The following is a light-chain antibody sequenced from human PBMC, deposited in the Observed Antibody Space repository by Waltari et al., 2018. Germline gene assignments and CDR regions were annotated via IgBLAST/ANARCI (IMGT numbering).Light chain of an antibody. CDR2: YDD. CDR3: AAWDVSLNALI. V-gene: IGLV1-36*01. CDR1: SSTIGDSA. J-gene: IGLJ2*01. Sequence: QSALTQPPSVSGAPRPRVPISCSGSSSTIGDSAVNWYQQFPGKSPKLVIYYDDLLPSGVSDRFSGSKSGSSASLAISGLQSEDEALYFCAAWDVSLNALIFGGGTKLTVL.